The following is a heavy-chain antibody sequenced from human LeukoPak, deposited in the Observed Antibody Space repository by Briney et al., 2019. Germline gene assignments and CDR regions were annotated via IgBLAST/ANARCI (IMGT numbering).Heavy chain of an antibody. D-gene: IGHD3-16*01. CDR3: ASQYYDSAGNPTFDY. Sequence: PSETLSLTCAVYGGSSSGYYWSWIRQPPGKGLEWIGEINHSGSPNYNPSLKSRVTISVDTSKNQFSLKLSSVTAADTAVYYCASQYYDSAGNPTFDYWGQGTLVSVSP. CDR2: INHSGSP. J-gene: IGHJ4*02. CDR1: GGSSSGYY. V-gene: IGHV4-34*01.